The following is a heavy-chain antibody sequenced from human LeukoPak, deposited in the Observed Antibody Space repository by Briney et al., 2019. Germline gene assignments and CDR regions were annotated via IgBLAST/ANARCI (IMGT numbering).Heavy chain of an antibody. J-gene: IGHJ4*02. CDR2: IYTSGST. CDR3: ARTPPLGAVVVPAAILDY. CDR1: GGSISSYY. V-gene: IGHV4-4*09. Sequence: PSETLSLTCTVSGGSISSYYWSWIRQPPGKGLEWIGYIYTSGSTNYNPSLKSRVTISVDTSKNQFSLKLSSVTAADSAVYYCARTPPLGAVVVPAAILDYWGQGTLVTGSS. D-gene: IGHD2-2*01.